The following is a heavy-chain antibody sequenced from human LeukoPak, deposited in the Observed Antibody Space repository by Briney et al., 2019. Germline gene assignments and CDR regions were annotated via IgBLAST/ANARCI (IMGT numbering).Heavy chain of an antibody. CDR3: ARGGNSSWDY. V-gene: IGHV3-7*01. CDR2: IKPDGTEK. Sequence: GGSLRLSCAASGFVFSNYWMSWVRQAPGKGLEWVANIKPDGTEKYYVDSLKGRFTISRDNAKNSLYLQMNSLRVEDTAVYYCARGGNSSWDYWGQGALVTVSS. J-gene: IGHJ4*02. D-gene: IGHD6-6*01. CDR1: GFVFSNYW.